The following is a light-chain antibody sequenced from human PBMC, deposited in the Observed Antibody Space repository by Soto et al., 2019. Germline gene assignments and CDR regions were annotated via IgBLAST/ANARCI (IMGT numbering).Light chain of an antibody. CDR1: RINVGGYTY. CDR3: TSYASTSTYVV. CDR2: EVF. J-gene: IGLJ2*01. Sequence: QSALTQPASVSGSPGQSITISCTGTRINVGGYTYVSWYQHHPGKPPNLLMYEVFNRPAGVSNRFSGSRSGNTASLTISGLQADDEADYYCTSYASTSTYVVFGGGTKLTVL. V-gene: IGLV2-14*01.